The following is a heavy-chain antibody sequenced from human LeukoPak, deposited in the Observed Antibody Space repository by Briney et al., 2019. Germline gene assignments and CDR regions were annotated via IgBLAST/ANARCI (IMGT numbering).Heavy chain of an antibody. CDR3: ARGGIQVSGIDEFDY. V-gene: IGHV3-13*01. Sequence: GGSLRLSCAASGFTFIDYDMHWVSQVIGKGLEWVSAIGIRGDTHYSGSVKGRFTISRENAESSLYLQMNSLRAEDTAVYYCARGGIQVSGIDEFDYWGQGTLVTVSS. D-gene: IGHD6-19*01. J-gene: IGHJ4*02. CDR1: GFTFIDYD. CDR2: IGIRGDT.